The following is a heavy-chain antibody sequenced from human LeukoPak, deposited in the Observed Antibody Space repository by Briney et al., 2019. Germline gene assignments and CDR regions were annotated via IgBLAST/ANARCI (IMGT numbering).Heavy chain of an antibody. D-gene: IGHD4/OR15-4a*01. J-gene: IGHJ4*02. CDR1: GGSISSTYY. Sequence: MSSETLSLTCTVSGGSISSTYYWCWVRQPPGKGLEWIGSIYYSGKTYYNTSLKSRLVISVDTSKNQFSLKLSSVTAADTAVYYCARLDVTRGLNYFDYWGQGTLVTVSS. V-gene: IGHV4-39*07. CDR3: ARLDVTRGLNYFDY. CDR2: IYYSGKT.